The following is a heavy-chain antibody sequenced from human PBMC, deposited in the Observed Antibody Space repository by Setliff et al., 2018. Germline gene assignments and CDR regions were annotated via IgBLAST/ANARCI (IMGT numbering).Heavy chain of an antibody. CDR2: INPSSGRT. CDR1: GYTFTSHY. V-gene: IGHV1-46*01. CDR3: ARDVFPYHYEGAFDI. J-gene: IGHJ3*02. Sequence: ASVKVSCKAPGYTFTSHYMHWVRQAPGLGPEWMGTINPSSGRTSYAQKFQGRVTMTRDTSTSTVYMDMSSLRSEDTAVYYCARDVFPYHYEGAFDIWGQGTMVTVSS. D-gene: IGHD3-22*01.